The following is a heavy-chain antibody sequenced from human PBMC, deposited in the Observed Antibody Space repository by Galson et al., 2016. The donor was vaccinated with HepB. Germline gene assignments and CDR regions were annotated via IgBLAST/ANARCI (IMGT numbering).Heavy chain of an antibody. CDR1: GGSIKFGTYY. CDR3: AREREDYYGSGPSIYFFDY. CDR2: IYASGTT. D-gene: IGHD3-10*01. Sequence: TLSLTCTVSGGSIKFGTYYWSWIRQPAGKGLEWIGRIYASGTTKYNPSFRSRVTISLDTSKNQFSLRPSSVTAADTAVYYCAREREDYYGSGPSIYFFDYWGQGTLVTVSS. J-gene: IGHJ4*02. V-gene: IGHV4-61*02.